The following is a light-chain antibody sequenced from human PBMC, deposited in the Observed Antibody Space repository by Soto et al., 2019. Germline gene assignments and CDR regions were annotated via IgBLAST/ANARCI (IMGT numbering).Light chain of an antibody. J-gene: IGLJ3*02. V-gene: IGLV1-44*01. CDR1: SSNLGSYT. Sequence: QSVLTQPPSASGTPGQRVTISCSGSSSNLGSYTLNWYQQVPGTAPKLLIYNNNERPSGVPDRLSVSKSGTSASLAISGLQSEDEAEYHCAAWDDSLNGWVFGGGTKLTVL. CDR3: AAWDDSLNGWV. CDR2: NNN.